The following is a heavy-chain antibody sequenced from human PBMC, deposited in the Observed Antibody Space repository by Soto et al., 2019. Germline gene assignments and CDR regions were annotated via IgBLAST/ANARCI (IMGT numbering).Heavy chain of an antibody. Sequence: EVQLLESGGGLVQPGGSLRLSCAASGFTFSSYAVSWVRQAPGKGLEWVSAISGSGGSTYYAESVKGRFTISRDNSKNTLYLQMNSLRAEDTDVYYCAKGQYGPGSFDYWGQGTLVTVSS. J-gene: IGHJ4*02. CDR1: GFTFSSYA. D-gene: IGHD3-10*01. V-gene: IGHV3-23*01. CDR2: ISGSGGST. CDR3: AKGQYGPGSFDY.